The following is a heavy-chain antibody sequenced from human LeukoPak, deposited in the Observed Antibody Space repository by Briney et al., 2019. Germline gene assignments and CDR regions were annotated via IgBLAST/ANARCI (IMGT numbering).Heavy chain of an antibody. V-gene: IGHV3-23*01. Sequence: GGSLRLSCAASGFTFSSYAMSWVRQAPGKGLEWVSGVSGSGGTTYYADSVKGRFTISRDNSKNTLSLQMNSLRLEDTAVYYCARDKYGYNTPIDYWGQGTLVTVSS. J-gene: IGHJ4*02. CDR3: ARDKYGYNTPIDY. CDR1: GFTFSSYA. CDR2: VSGSGGTT. D-gene: IGHD5-24*01.